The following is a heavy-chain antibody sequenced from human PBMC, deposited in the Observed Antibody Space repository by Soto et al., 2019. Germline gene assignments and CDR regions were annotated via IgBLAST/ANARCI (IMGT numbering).Heavy chain of an antibody. V-gene: IGHV3-74*01. CDR1: GFSFNSYW. CDR2: INTDGTVT. Sequence: EVQLVESGGGLVQPGGSLRLSCVASGFSFNSYWMYWVRQDPGKGLVLASRINTDGTVTNYADSVKGRFTISRDNAKNTLFLQMNSLRAEDTAVYYCARASMGTLDFWGHGTVVTVSS. D-gene: IGHD7-27*01. CDR3: ARASMGTLDF. J-gene: IGHJ4*01.